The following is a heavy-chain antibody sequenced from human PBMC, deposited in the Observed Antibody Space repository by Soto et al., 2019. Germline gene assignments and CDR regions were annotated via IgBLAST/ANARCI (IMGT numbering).Heavy chain of an antibody. Sequence: QVQLVQSGAEVKKPGSSVKASCKASGGTFSSYAISWVRQAPGQGLEWMGGIIPIFGTANYAQKFQGRVTITADKSTSTAYMELSSLRSEDTAVYYCARLLFYYYDSSGKPSDDYWGQGTLVTVSS. CDR1: GGTFSSYA. J-gene: IGHJ4*02. V-gene: IGHV1-69*06. CDR3: ARLLFYYYDSSGKPSDDY. D-gene: IGHD3-22*01. CDR2: IIPIFGTA.